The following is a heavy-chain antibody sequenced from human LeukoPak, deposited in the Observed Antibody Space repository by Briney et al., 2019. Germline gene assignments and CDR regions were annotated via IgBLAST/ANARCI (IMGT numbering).Heavy chain of an antibody. V-gene: IGHV1-18*01. CDR3: ARHPMVRGVIKSNCFDY. CDR2: ISAYNGNT. CDR1: GYTFTSYG. J-gene: IGHJ4*02. D-gene: IGHD3-10*01. Sequence: GASVKVSCKASGYTFTSYGISWVRQAPGQGLEWMGWISAYNGNTNYAQKLQGRVTMTTDTSTSTAYMELRSLRSDDTAVYYCARHPMVRGVIKSNCFDYWGQGTLVTVSS.